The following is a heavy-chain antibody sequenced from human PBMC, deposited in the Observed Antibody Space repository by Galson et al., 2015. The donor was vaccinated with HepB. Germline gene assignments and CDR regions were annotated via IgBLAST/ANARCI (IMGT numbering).Heavy chain of an antibody. Sequence: SLRLSCAASGLTFRNYAMHWVRQAPGKGLEWVALISSDGSNKYYTYSVKGRFTISRDDSKNTLDLQMNSLRSEDTAVYYCARGIDGYGPTLGYWGQGTLVTVSS. CDR1: GLTFRNYA. D-gene: IGHD5-24*01. J-gene: IGHJ4*02. CDR2: ISSDGSNK. V-gene: IGHV3-30-3*01. CDR3: ARGIDGYGPTLGY.